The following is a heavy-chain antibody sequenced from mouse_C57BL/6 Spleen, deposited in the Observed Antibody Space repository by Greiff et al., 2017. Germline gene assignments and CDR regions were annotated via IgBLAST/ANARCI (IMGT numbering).Heavy chain of an antibody. Sequence: QIQLQQSGAELARPGASVKMSCKASGYTFTSYTLHWVKQRPGQGLAWIGYINPSSGYTKYNQKFKDKATLTADKSSSTAYMQLSSLTSEDSAVYYCAMGDYDGDYAMDYWGQGTSVTVSS. CDR2: INPSSGYT. CDR1: GYTFTSYT. V-gene: IGHV1-4*01. CDR3: AMGDYDGDYAMDY. D-gene: IGHD2-4*01. J-gene: IGHJ4*01.